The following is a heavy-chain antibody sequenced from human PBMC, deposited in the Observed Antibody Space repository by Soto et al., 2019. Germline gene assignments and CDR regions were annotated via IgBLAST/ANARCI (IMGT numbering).Heavy chain of an antibody. D-gene: IGHD6-13*01. CDR3: ARERIAAAGGYYGMDV. CDR1: GFTFSSYA. Sequence: GESLKISCAASGFTFSSYAMHWVRQAPGKGLEWVAVISYDGSNKYYADSVKGRFTISRDNSKNTLYLQMNSLRAEDTAVYYCARERIAAAGGYYGMDVWGQGTTVTVSS. CDR2: ISYDGSNK. V-gene: IGHV3-30*04. J-gene: IGHJ6*02.